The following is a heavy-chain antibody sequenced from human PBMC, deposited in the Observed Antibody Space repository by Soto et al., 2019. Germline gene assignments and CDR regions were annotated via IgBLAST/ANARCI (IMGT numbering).Heavy chain of an antibody. J-gene: IGHJ5*02. CDR3: ARDFRLYYYDSSGYPP. D-gene: IGHD3-22*01. V-gene: IGHV3-21*01. Sequence: EVQLVESGGGLVKPGGSLRLSCAASGFTFSSYSMNWVRQAPGKGLEWASSISSSSSYIYYADSVKGRFTISRDNAKNSLYLQMNSLRAEDTAVYYCARDFRLYYYDSSGYPPWGQGTLVTVSS. CDR2: ISSSSSYI. CDR1: GFTFSSYS.